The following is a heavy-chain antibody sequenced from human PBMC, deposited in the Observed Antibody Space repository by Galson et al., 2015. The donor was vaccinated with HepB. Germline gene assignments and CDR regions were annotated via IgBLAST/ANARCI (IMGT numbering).Heavy chain of an antibody. CDR3: AKANDYGSSAYYRLHCFDY. J-gene: IGHJ4*02. Sequence: SLRLSCAASGFSFSTYAMSWVRQAPGKGLEWVSTISLSGGSSVSTYYADSVKGRFTISRDNSKNTLYLQMNSLRADDTAVYFCAKANDYGSSAYYRLHCFDYWGQGTLVTVSS. CDR1: GFSFSTYA. V-gene: IGHV3-23*01. D-gene: IGHD3-22*01. CDR2: ISLSGGSSVST.